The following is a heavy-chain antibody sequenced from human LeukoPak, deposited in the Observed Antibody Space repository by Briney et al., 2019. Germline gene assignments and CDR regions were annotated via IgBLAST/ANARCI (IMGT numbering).Heavy chain of an antibody. V-gene: IGHV4-34*01. J-gene: IGHJ4*02. Sequence: PSETLSLTCAVYGGSFSGYYWSWIRQPPGKGLEWIGEINHSGSTNYNPSLKSRVTISVDTSKNQFSLKLSSVTAADTAVYYCASGSTVTTSTHPFFDYWGQGTLVTVSS. CDR2: INHSGST. CDR3: ASGSTVTTSTHPFFDY. D-gene: IGHD4-17*01. CDR1: GGSFSGYY.